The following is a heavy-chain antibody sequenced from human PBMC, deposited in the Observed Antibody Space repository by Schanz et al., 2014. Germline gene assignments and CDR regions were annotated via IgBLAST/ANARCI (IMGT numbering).Heavy chain of an antibody. D-gene: IGHD6-19*01. J-gene: IGHJ6*03. CDR3: ARLGTGMAVAGSVIDSYYYYMDV. CDR1: GYNITSND. V-gene: IGHV1-8*01. CDR2: MNPNSGNT. Sequence: QVHLVQSGAEVKKPGASVKVSCKASGYNITSNDVTWVRQATGQGLEWMGWMNPNSGNTGYAQKFQGRVTMTRNTSISTAYMELSSLRSEDTAVYYCARLGTGMAVAGSVIDSYYYYMDVWGEGTTVIVSS.